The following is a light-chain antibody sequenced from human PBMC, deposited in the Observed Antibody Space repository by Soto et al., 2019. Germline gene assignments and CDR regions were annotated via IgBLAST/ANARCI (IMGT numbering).Light chain of an antibody. V-gene: IGKV3-20*01. J-gene: IGKJ2*01. Sequence: EIVLAQSPGTLSLSPGERVTLSCRASPSISSTYLAWYQQKPDQAPRLLIYGASNSATGIPHRFSGNGSGTDFTLTISRLEPEDFAVYYCQQYGSSPPYTFVQGTKLEIK. CDR3: QQYGSSPPYT. CDR2: GAS. CDR1: PSISSTY.